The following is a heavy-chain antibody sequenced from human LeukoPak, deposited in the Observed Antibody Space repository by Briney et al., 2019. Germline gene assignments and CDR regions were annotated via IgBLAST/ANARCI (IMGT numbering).Heavy chain of an antibody. CDR3: AKVGGRWLQLPDY. V-gene: IGHV4-59*01. D-gene: IGHD5-24*01. J-gene: IGHJ4*02. CDR2: IYYSGST. CDR1: GGSISSYY. Sequence: PSETLSLTCTVSGGSISSYYWSWIRQPPGKGLEWIGYIYYSGSTNYNPSLKSRVTISVDTSKNQFSLKLSSVTAADTAVYYCAKVGGRWLQLPDYWGQGTLVTVSS.